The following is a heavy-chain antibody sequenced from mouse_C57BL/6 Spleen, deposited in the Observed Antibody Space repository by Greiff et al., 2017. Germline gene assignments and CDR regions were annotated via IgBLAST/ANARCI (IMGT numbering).Heavy chain of an antibody. CDR2: IDPSDSYT. CDR3: ARSGDYDDRGDYFDY. V-gene: IGHV1-50*01. D-gene: IGHD2-4*01. CDR1: GYTFTSYW. J-gene: IGHJ2*01. Sequence: QVQLQQPGAELVKPGASVKLSCKASGYTFTSYWMQWVKQRPGQGLEWIGEIDPSDSYTNYNQKFKGKATLTVDTSSSTAYMQLSSLTSEDSAVYYCARSGDYDDRGDYFDYWGQGTTLTVSS.